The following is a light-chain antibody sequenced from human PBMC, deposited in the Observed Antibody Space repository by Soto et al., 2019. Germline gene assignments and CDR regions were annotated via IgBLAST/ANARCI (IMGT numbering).Light chain of an antibody. Sequence: QSALTQPPSVSAAPGQKVTISCSGSSSNIGNNYVSWYQQLPGAAPKLLIYDNNKRPSGIPDRFSGSKSGTSATLGITGLQTGDEADYYCGTWDSSLCAVVFGGGTQLTVL. CDR2: DNN. CDR1: SSNIGNNY. V-gene: IGLV1-51*01. CDR3: GTWDSSLCAVV. J-gene: IGLJ2*01.